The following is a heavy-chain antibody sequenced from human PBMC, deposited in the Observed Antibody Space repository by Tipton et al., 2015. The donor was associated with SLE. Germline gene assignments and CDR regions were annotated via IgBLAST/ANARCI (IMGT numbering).Heavy chain of an antibody. CDR1: GFTFSSYA. CDR2: ITGSGGST. CDR3: AKAVAAHGMPFDI. Sequence: GSLRLSCAASGFTFSSYAMNWVRQAPGKGLEWVSIITGSGGSTYYADSVKARFTVSRDNSKNTLYLQMNSLRAEDTAVYYCAKAVAAHGMPFDIWGQGTMVTVSS. J-gene: IGHJ3*02. V-gene: IGHV3-23*01. D-gene: IGHD6-19*01.